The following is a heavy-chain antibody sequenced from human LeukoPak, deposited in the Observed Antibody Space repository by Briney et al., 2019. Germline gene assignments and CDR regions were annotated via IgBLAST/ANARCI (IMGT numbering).Heavy chain of an antibody. J-gene: IGHJ3*02. CDR2: IRSKSDGGTT. D-gene: IGHD3-22*01. CDR3: ATVKGDSDIFDM. CDR1: GFPFRNAW. V-gene: IGHV3-15*01. Sequence: GGSLRLSCAASGFPFRNAWMTWVRQAPGKGLEWVGGIRSKSDGGTTDYTAPVKGRFTISRDDSKNTLYLQMNNLKAEDTAVYYCATVKGDSDIFDMWGQGTMVTVSS.